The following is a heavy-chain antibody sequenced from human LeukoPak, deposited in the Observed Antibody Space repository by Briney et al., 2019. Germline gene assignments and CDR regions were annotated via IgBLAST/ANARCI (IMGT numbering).Heavy chain of an antibody. J-gene: IGHJ4*02. Sequence: GGSLRLSCAGSGFTFGVYGMHWFRQTPGKGLEWVAVIGYDGSRAFYADSVKGRFTISRDNSKNTMSVQMDDMRAEDTAVYYCTRYNNDHFDFWGQGTLVTVSS. CDR1: GFTFGVYG. V-gene: IGHV3-33*01. D-gene: IGHD1-14*01. CDR3: TRYNNDHFDF. CDR2: IGYDGSRA.